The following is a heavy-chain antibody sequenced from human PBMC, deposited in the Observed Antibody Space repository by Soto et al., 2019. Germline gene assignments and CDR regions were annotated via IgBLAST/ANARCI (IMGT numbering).Heavy chain of an antibody. J-gene: IGHJ5*02. V-gene: IGHV4-34*02. CDR2: IHPSGST. Sequence: QVQLQQWGAGLLKPSETLSLTCAVYDESLSDTYYTWTRQPPAKGLEWIGEIHPSGSTYYPPSLKTRVTLSQDASKKQFSLNFISVTAADTGEYYCSRGKDAYKGGRTWGQGTLVTVSS. D-gene: IGHD1-1*01. CDR1: DESLSDTY. CDR3: SRGKDAYKGGRT.